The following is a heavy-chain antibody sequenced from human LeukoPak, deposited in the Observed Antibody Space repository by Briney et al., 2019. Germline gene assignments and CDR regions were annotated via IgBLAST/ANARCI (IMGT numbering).Heavy chain of an antibody. Sequence: PSETLSLTCTVSGGSISSGDYYWSWIRQPPGKGLEWIGYIYYSGSTYYNPSLKSRVTISVDTSKNQFSLKLSSVTAADTAVYYCARVKHYYGSGSYYLFDYWGQGTLVTVSS. D-gene: IGHD3-10*01. CDR2: IYYSGST. CDR1: GGSISSGDYY. J-gene: IGHJ4*02. V-gene: IGHV4-30-4*08. CDR3: ARVKHYYGSGSYYLFDY.